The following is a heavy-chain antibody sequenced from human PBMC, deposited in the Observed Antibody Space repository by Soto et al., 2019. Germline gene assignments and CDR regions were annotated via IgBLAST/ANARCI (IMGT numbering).Heavy chain of an antibody. CDR3: ARSITDYYDSSGYYDDF. V-gene: IGHV3-11*03. CDR2: ISSSSSYT. Sequence: GGSLRLSCAASGFTFSDYYMSWIRQAPGKGLEWVSYISSSSSYTNYADSVKGRFTISRDNAKNSLYLQMNSLRAEDTAVYYCARSITDYYDSSGYYDDFWGQGTLVTVSS. J-gene: IGHJ4*02. D-gene: IGHD3-22*01. CDR1: GFTFSDYY.